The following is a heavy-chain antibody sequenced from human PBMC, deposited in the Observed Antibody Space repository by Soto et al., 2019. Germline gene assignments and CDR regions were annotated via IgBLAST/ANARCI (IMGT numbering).Heavy chain of an antibody. J-gene: IGHJ2*01. CDR2: ISGSGGST. CDR3: AKSYYLYGDYWYFDL. D-gene: IGHD4-17*01. V-gene: IGHV3-23*01. Sequence: EVQLLESGGGLVQPGGSLRLSCAASGFTFSSYAMSWVRQAPGKGLEWVSAISGSGGSTYCADSVKGRFTISRDNSKNTLYLQMNSLRAEDTAVYYCAKSYYLYGDYWYFDLWGRGTLVAVSS. CDR1: GFTFSSYA.